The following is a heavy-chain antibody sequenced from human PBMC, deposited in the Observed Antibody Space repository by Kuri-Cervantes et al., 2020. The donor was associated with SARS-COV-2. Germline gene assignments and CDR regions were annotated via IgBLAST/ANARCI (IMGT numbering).Heavy chain of an antibody. J-gene: IGHJ6*02. Sequence: GESLKISFSASGFTFSSYSMNWVRQAPGKELEWVSYISISSSTIYYAESVKGRFTISRDNAKNSPYLQINSLRDEDTAVYYCATGLLNVSSGYYYYYGMDIWGQGTTVTVSS. CDR1: GFTFSSYS. D-gene: IGHD3-3*01. CDR2: ISISSSTI. CDR3: ATGLLNVSSGYYYYYGMDI. V-gene: IGHV3-48*02.